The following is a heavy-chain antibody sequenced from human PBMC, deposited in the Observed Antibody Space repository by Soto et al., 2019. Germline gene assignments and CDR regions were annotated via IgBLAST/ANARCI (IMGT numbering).Heavy chain of an antibody. CDR2: VIPIFGTT. V-gene: IGHV1-69*01. CDR1: GGAFSSSG. Sequence: QVQLVQSGAEMKKPGSSVRVSCKASGGAFSSSGISWVRQAPGQGLEWMAGVIPIFGTTKNAPKFRGRVTVSADESTSTAYMELNSLRSEDTAVYFCARSRPQGSDFPGVIPWDALDVWGQGTLVTVSS. CDR3: ARSRPQGSDFPGVIPWDALDV. D-gene: IGHD2-21*01. J-gene: IGHJ3*01.